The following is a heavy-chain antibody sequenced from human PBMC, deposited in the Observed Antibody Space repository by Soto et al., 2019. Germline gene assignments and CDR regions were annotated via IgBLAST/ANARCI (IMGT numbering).Heavy chain of an antibody. V-gene: IGHV1-3*01. J-gene: IGHJ4*02. Sequence: QVQLVQSGAEVKKPGASVKVSCKASGYSFTSYAMHWVRQAPGQRLEWMGWINAGNGNTRYSQKFQGRVTITADIPTSKAYRGRGSVRCGATAVYYCGGGGGVGATTGWDWGQGTLVTVSS. CDR3: GGGGGVGATTGWD. CDR1: GYSFTSYA. CDR2: INAGNGNT. D-gene: IGHD1-26*01.